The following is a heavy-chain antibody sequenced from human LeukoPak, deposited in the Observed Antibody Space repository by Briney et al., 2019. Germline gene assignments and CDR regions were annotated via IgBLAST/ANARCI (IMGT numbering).Heavy chain of an antibody. Sequence: SGPTLVNPPQTLTLTCTFSGFSLSTRGRRVSWIRQPPGKALEWLSRIDWDDDKFYSTSLKTRLTISKDTSKNQVVLTMTHMDPVDTATYYCARDPDYGDFPFGAFDIWGQGTMVTVSS. D-gene: IGHD4-17*01. CDR1: GFSLSTRGRR. CDR2: IDWDDDK. V-gene: IGHV2-70*04. J-gene: IGHJ3*02. CDR3: ARDPDYGDFPFGAFDI.